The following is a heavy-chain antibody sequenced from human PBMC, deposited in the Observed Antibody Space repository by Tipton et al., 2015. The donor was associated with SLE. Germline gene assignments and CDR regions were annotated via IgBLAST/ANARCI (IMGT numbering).Heavy chain of an antibody. CDR2: VFYSGNT. CDR3: AREDSSSWFYTRFDP. V-gene: IGHV4-4*02. Sequence: SLRLSCAVSGGSINSYNWWTWVRQPPGKGLEWIGSVFYSGNTYYNESLQSRVTISIDTSKNHFSLKLYSVTAADTAVYYCAREDSSSWFYTRFDPWGQGTLVTVSS. J-gene: IGHJ5*02. D-gene: IGHD2-2*02. CDR1: GGSINSYNW.